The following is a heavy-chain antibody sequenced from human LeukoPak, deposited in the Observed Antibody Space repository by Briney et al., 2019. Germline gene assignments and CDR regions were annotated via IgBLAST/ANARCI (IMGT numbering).Heavy chain of an antibody. D-gene: IGHD3-10*01. CDR3: AKGLARFGELNTPFDY. Sequence: PGGSLRLSCAASGFTFSSYGMSWVRQAPGKGLEWVSGISGSGGSTYYADSVKGRFTISRDNSKNTLYLQMNSLRAEDTAVYYCAKGLARFGELNTPFDYWGQGTLVTVSS. CDR2: ISGSGGST. CDR1: GFTFSSYG. V-gene: IGHV3-23*01. J-gene: IGHJ4*02.